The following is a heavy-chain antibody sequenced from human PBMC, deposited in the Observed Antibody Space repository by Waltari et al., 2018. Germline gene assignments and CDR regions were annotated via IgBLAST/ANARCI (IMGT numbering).Heavy chain of an antibody. V-gene: IGHV4-39*07. CDR1: GGSISSSSYY. CDR3: TSYTGYSSDYFDY. J-gene: IGHJ4*02. Sequence: QLQLQESGPGLVKPSETLSLTCTVSGGSISSSSYYWGWIRQPPGKGLEWIGSIYYSGSTYYNPSLKSRVTISVDTSKNQFSLKLSSVTAADTAVYYCTSYTGYSSDYFDYWGQGTLVTVSS. D-gene: IGHD6-19*01. CDR2: IYYSGST.